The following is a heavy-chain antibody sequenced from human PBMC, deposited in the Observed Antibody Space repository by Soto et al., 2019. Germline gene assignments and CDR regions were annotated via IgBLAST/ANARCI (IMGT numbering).Heavy chain of an antibody. V-gene: IGHV4-31*02. CDR1: GFKFASHE. D-gene: IGHD3-16*01. J-gene: IGHJ5*02. CDR3: ARETYGGGGWFDP. CDR2: IYYSGST. Sequence: VQLMESGGGLVQPGGSLRLSCAASGFKFASHEMNWVRQAPGKGLEWIGYIYYSGSTYYNPSLKSRVTISVDTSKNQFSLKLSSVTAADTAVYYCARETYGGGGWFDPWGQGTLVTVSS.